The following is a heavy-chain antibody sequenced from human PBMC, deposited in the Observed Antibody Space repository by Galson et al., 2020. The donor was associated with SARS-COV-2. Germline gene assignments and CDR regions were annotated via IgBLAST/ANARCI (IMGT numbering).Heavy chain of an antibody. D-gene: IGHD3-22*01. CDR2: ISVRSGGT. CDR1: GFTFTNYA. V-gene: IGHV3-23*01. Sequence: SCAASGFTFTNYAMTWVRQAHGKGLDTVSAISVRSGGTYYADSVKARFTISRDNSKTTLYLQMNRLRAADTAVYYCAKEDDTSGYFWGGLTYWGQGALVTVSS. J-gene: IGHJ4*02. CDR3: AKEDDTSGYFWGGLTY.